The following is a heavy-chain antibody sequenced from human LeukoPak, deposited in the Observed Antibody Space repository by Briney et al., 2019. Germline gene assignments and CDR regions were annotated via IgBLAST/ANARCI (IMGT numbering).Heavy chain of an antibody. CDR1: GGSISSSNW. V-gene: IGHV4-4*02. CDR3: ASSSGWDY. Sequence: SETLSLTCAVSGGSISSSNWWSLVRQPPGKGLEWIGEIYHSGSTNYNPSLKSRVTIPADKSKNQFSLKLSSVTAADTAVYYCASSSGWDYWGQGTLVTVSS. CDR2: IYHSGST. D-gene: IGHD6-19*01. J-gene: IGHJ4*02.